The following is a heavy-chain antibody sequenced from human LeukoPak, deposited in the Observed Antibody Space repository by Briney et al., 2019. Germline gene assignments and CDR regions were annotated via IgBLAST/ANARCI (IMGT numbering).Heavy chain of an antibody. V-gene: IGHV4-39*01. CDR1: GGSINSYY. CDR3: AKSGGYGLIDY. D-gene: IGHD1-26*01. CDR2: IYYSGST. J-gene: IGHJ4*02. Sequence: SETLSLTCTVSGGSINSYYWGWIRQPPGKGLEWIGSIYYSGSTYYNPSLKSRVTISIDTSKNQFSLRLSSVTAADTAMYYCAKSGGYGLIDYWGQGTLVTVSS.